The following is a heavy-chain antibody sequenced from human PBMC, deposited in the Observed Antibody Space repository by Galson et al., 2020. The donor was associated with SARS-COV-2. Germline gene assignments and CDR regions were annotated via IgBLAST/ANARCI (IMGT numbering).Heavy chain of an antibody. CDR1: GFPLSNAW. D-gene: IGHD4-17*01. CDR3: TWTTVTLQWDF. V-gene: IGHV3-15*01. CDR2: AKRKTDGGTT. Sequence: GGSLRLSCAASGFPLSNAWMSWVRQPPGKGLDWDGRAKRKTDGGTTDYAAPVKGRFIISRDDSKNTLYLQMDSLKTEDTAVYYCTWTTVTLQWDFWGQGTQVTVSS. J-gene: IGHJ4*02.